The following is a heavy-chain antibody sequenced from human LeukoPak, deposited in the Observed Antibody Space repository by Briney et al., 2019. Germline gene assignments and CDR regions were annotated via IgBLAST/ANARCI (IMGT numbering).Heavy chain of an antibody. CDR2: IHHSGST. CDR3: AREDAAMYYFDY. Sequence: SETLSLTCAVSGYSISSGYYWGWIRQPPGKGLEWIGSIHHSGSTYYNPSLKSRVTISVDTSKNQFSLKLSSVTAADTAVYYCAREDAAMYYFDYWGQGTLVTVSS. J-gene: IGHJ4*02. V-gene: IGHV4-38-2*02. D-gene: IGHD2-2*01. CDR1: GYSISSGYY.